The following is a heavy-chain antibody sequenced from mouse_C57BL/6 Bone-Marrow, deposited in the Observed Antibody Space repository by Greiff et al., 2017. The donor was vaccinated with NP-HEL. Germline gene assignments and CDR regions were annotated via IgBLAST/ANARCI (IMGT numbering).Heavy chain of an antibody. D-gene: IGHD1-1*01. Sequence: EVKVVESGGGLVQPGGSLKLSCAASGFTFSDYYMYWVRQTPEKRLEWVAYISNGGGSTYYPDTAKGRFTISRDNAKNTLYLQMSRLKSEDTAMYYCARQGLYGSSPYYFDYWGQGTTLTVSS. CDR1: GFTFSDYY. V-gene: IGHV5-12*01. CDR2: ISNGGGST. J-gene: IGHJ2*01. CDR3: ARQGLYGSSPYYFDY.